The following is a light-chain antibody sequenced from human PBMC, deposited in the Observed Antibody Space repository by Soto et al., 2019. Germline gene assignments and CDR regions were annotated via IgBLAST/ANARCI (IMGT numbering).Light chain of an antibody. CDR3: ETWGSNTHTV. CDR1: SGHSSYI. V-gene: IGLV4-60*02. J-gene: IGLJ3*02. Sequence: QLVLTQSSSASASLGSSVKLTCTLSSGHSSYIIAWHQQQPGKAPRYLMKLEGSGSYNKGSGVPDRFSGSSSGADRYLTISNLQFEDEADYYFETWGSNTHTVFGGGTKLTVL. CDR2: LEGSGSY.